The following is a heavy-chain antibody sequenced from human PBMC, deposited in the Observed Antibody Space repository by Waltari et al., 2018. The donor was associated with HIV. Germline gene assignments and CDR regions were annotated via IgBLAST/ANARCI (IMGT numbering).Heavy chain of an antibody. CDR2: IYYSGST. CDR3: ARLFILQNGYFDY. V-gene: IGHV4-31*03. Sequence: QVQLQESGPGLAQPSQTLSLTCTVSGASNSSGGYSWSWIPQHPGKGLEWSGYIYYSGSTHYNPSLKSRVTISVDTSKNQFSRKLSSVTAADTAVYYCARLFILQNGYFDYSGQGTLVTVSS. CDR1: GASNSSGGYS. D-gene: IGHD3-16*01. J-gene: IGHJ4*02.